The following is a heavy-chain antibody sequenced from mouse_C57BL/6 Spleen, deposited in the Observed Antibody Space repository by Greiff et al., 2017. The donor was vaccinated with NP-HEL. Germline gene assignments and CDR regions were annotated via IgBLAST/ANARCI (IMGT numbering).Heavy chain of an antibody. CDR3: ARDLLSLDY. D-gene: IGHD2-10*01. J-gene: IGHJ2*01. CDR1: GYTFTSYW. Sequence: VQLQQPGAELVMPGASVKLSCKASGYTFTSYWMHWVKQRPGQGLEWIGEIDPSDSYTNYNQKFKGKSTLTVDKSSSTAYMQLSSLTSEDSAVYYCARDLLSLDYWGQGTTLTVSS. CDR2: IDPSDSYT. V-gene: IGHV1-69*01.